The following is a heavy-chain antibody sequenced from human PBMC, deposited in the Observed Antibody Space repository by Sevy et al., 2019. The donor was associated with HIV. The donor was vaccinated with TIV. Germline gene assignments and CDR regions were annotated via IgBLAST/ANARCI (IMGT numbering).Heavy chain of an antibody. CDR2: IKGDGSEK. Sequence: GGSLRLSCAASGFTFSDYWMRWVRQPPGKGLEWVANIKGDGSEKYYLGSVKGGFTSSRDNAEKSLFLQMNSLRDEESGTYYWARGPRPDCSGGGCFLSDDWGQGTLVTVSS. D-gene: IGHD2-21*01. V-gene: IGHV3-7*01. J-gene: IGHJ4*02. CDR1: GFTFSDYW. CDR3: ARGPRPDCSGGGCFLSDD.